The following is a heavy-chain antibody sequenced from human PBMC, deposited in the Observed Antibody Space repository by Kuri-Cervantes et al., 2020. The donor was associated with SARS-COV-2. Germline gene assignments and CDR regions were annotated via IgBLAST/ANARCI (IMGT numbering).Heavy chain of an antibody. CDR2: ISSSSSTI. CDR1: GFTFSSYA. J-gene: IGHJ6*03. V-gene: IGHV3-48*01. D-gene: IGHD3-22*01. CDR3: SRTYDSSGSLYYYYYMDV. Sequence: LSLTCAASGFTFSSYAMSWVRQAPGKGLEWASYISSSSSTIYYADSVKGRFTISRDNAKNSLYLQMNSLRAEDTAVYYCSRTYDSSGSLYYYYYMDVWGKGTTVTVSS.